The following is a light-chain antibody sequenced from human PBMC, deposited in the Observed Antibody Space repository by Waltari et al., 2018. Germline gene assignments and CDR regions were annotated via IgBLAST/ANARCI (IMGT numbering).Light chain of an antibody. J-gene: IGKJ1*01. Sequence: SCRASQSLNSAFAWYQQKPGQAPRLLIYSTSTRATGTPARFSGSGSGTEFTLTISSLQSQDFAIYYCQQYNYWPWTFGQGTRVEIK. CDR2: STS. CDR3: QQYNYWPWT. CDR1: QSLNSA. V-gene: IGKV3D-15*01.